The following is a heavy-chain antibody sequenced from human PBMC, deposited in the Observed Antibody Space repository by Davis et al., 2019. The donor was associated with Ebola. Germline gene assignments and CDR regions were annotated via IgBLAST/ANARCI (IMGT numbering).Heavy chain of an antibody. Sequence: ASVKVSCKASGGTFSSYAISWVRQAPGQGLEWMGIINPSGGSTSYAQKFQGRVTMTRDTSTSTVYMELSSLRSEDTAVYDCARERLRLRTPYGMDVWGQGATVTVSS. CDR1: GGTFSSYA. CDR3: ARERLRLRTPYGMDV. D-gene: IGHD5-12*01. J-gene: IGHJ6*02. CDR2: INPSGGST. V-gene: IGHV1-46*01.